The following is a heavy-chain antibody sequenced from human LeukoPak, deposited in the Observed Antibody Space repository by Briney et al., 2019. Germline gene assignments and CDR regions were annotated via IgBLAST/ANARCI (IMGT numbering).Heavy chain of an antibody. CDR3: AKAGSGYNFGGFV. V-gene: IGHV3-23*01. J-gene: IGHJ4*02. Sequence: PGGSLRLSCAASGFTFSSYAMSWVRQAPGKGLEWVSAISSGGGSTYYADSVKGRFTISRDNSKNTLSLQMNSLRAKDTAVYYCAKAGSGYNFGGFVWGQGTLVTVSS. CDR2: ISSGGGST. CDR1: GFTFSSYA. D-gene: IGHD5-18*01.